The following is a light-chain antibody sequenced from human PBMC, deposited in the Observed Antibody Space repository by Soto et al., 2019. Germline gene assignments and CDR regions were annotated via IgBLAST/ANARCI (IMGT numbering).Light chain of an antibody. CDR1: QSIITY. CDR3: QQSYSAPWT. Sequence: IQMTQSPSSLSASVGDRVTITCRASQSIITYLSWYQQKAGKAPKRLIYSASSLQSGVPSRFSGSGSIRDITLTISSLQPEDSATYYCQQSYSAPWTFGQGTKVEIK. V-gene: IGKV1-39*01. CDR2: SAS. J-gene: IGKJ1*01.